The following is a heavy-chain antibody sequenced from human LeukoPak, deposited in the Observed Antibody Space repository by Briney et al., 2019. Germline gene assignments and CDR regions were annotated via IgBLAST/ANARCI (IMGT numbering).Heavy chain of an antibody. CDR1: GFTFSSYG. Sequence: GGSLRLSCAASGFTFSSYGMHWVRQAPGKGLEWVAVIWYDGSNKYYADSVKGRFTISRDNSKNTLYLQMNSLRAEDTAVYYCARVRHVIQQPCYYYYGMDVWGQGTTVTVSS. CDR3: ARVRHVIQQPCYYYYGMDV. CDR2: IWYDGSNK. D-gene: IGHD1-1*01. V-gene: IGHV3-33*08. J-gene: IGHJ6*02.